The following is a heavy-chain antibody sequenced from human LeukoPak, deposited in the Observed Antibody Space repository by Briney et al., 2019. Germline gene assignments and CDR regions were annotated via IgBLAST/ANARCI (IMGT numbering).Heavy chain of an antibody. D-gene: IGHD3-3*01. V-gene: IGHV3-49*04. CDR1: GFTVSSNY. CDR2: IRSKAYGGTT. Sequence: GGSLRLSCAASGFTVSSNYMSWVRQAPGKGLEGVGFIRSKAYGGTTEYAASVKGRFTISRDDSKSIAYLQMNSLKTEDTAVYYCTRDLGGYYTGIIWFDPWGQGTLVAVSS. J-gene: IGHJ5*02. CDR3: TRDLGGYYTGIIWFDP.